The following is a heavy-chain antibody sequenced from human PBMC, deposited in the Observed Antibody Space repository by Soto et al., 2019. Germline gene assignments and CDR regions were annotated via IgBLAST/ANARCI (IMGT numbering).Heavy chain of an antibody. CDR3: STRGVRLDAFDI. CDR1: GYGFTSYL. D-gene: IGHD2-21*01. J-gene: IGHJ3*02. Sequence: GETLKISCKGSGYGFTSYLITWVRQMPGKGLEWMGRIDPSDSYTSYSPSFQGHVTISADKSITTAYLQWSSLKASDTAIYYCSTRGVRLDAFDIWGKGTMVTVSS. V-gene: IGHV5-10-1*01. CDR2: IDPSDSYT.